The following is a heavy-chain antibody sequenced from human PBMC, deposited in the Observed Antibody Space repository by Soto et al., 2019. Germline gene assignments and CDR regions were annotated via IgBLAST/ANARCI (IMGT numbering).Heavy chain of an antibody. CDR1: GGSISSGYH. V-gene: IGHV4-38-2*02. D-gene: IGHD2-2*01. CDR2: IFHTGTT. Sequence: SATLSLTCTVSGGSISSGYHWAWIRQPPGMRLEWVASIFHTGTTYYNPSLTSRVTISVDTSKNQFSLKLTSVTATDSAVYYCARHMNKRDIVVVPDAIDQEGMAGWRQGNTVTRSS. J-gene: IGHJ6*01. CDR3: ARHMNKRDIVVVPDAIDQEGMAG.